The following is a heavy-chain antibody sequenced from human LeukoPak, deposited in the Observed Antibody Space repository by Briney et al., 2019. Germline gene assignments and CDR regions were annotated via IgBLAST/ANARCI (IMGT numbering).Heavy chain of an antibody. D-gene: IGHD3-10*01. CDR1: GFTFSSYW. CDR2: IKEDGSEE. Sequence: GGSLRLSCAASGFTFSSYWMSWVRQAPGKGLEWVANIKEDGSEEYYVDSVKGRFTISGDNAKNSLYLQMNSLRAEDTAVYYCARELFGSGSYASYWGQGTLVTVSS. CDR3: ARELFGSGSYASY. J-gene: IGHJ4*02. V-gene: IGHV3-7*01.